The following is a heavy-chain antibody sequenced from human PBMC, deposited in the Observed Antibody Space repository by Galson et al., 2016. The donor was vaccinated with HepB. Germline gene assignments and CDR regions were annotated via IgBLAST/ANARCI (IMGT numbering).Heavy chain of an antibody. D-gene: IGHD4-23*01. V-gene: IGHV3-7*01. Sequence: SLRLSCAASGISFSNYWMTWVRQAPGKGLEWVANIKEDGSVKYYVDSVKGRFIISRDNAKNALYLQLNSLRAEDTAVYYCARGSNSRGKEYFDYWGQGTLVTVSS. J-gene: IGHJ4*02. CDR2: IKEDGSVK. CDR1: GISFSNYW. CDR3: ARGSNSRGKEYFDY.